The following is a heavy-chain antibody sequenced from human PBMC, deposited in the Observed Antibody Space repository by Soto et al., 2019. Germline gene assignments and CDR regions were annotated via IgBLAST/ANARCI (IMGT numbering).Heavy chain of an antibody. Sequence: QITLRESGPTLVKPTQTLTLTCTFSGFSLSTSGVVVAWIRQPPGKALEWLALIYWDDDRRYSPSLKSRLTITKDTSTDQVVLTLTNIDAVDTATYFCAHSFGVAVIRYYHHAMDVWGQGTTVTVYS. J-gene: IGHJ6*02. CDR2: IYWDDDR. D-gene: IGHD3-3*01. CDR3: AHSFGVAVIRYYHHAMDV. CDR1: GFSLSTSGVV. V-gene: IGHV2-5*02.